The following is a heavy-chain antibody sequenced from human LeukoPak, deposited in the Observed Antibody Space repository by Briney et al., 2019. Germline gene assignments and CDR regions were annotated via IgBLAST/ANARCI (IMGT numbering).Heavy chain of an antibody. Sequence: PSETLSLTCTVSGGSISSYYWSWIRQPPGKGLEWIGYIYYSGSTNYNPSFKSRVTISVDTSKNQFSLKLSSVTAADTAAYYCARGLSGYSYGYNMDVWGKGTTVTVSS. D-gene: IGHD5-18*01. V-gene: IGHV4-59*01. CDR3: ARGLSGYSYGYNMDV. CDR2: IYYSGST. CDR1: GGSISSYY. J-gene: IGHJ6*03.